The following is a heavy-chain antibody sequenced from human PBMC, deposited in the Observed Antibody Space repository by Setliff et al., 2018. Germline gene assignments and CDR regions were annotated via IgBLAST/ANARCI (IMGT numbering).Heavy chain of an antibody. CDR1: GGSISSGPYY. CDR2: LYSSGST. J-gene: IGHJ4*02. Sequence: SETLSLTCTVSGGSISSGPYYWNWFRQPAGKGLEWIGRLYSSGSTNYNPSLKIRVTISVDTSKNQFSLKLSSVTAADTAVYYCASTDWGWGYYFDYWGEGTLVTVSS. V-gene: IGHV4-61*02. CDR3: ASTDWGWGYYFDY. D-gene: IGHD7-27*01.